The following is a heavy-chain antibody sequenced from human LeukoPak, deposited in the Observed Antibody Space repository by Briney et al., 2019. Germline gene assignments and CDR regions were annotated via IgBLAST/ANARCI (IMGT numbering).Heavy chain of an antibody. CDR2: IYYSGST. CDR3: ARSTWLLDK. Sequence: SETLSLTCTVSGGSISPYYWSWIRQPPGKGPEWIGYIYYSGSTNYNPSLKSRVTISLDTSKNQFSLKLSSVTAADTAVYYCARSTWLLDKWGQGTLVTVSS. V-gene: IGHV4-59*01. CDR1: GGSISPYY. J-gene: IGHJ4*02. D-gene: IGHD3-22*01.